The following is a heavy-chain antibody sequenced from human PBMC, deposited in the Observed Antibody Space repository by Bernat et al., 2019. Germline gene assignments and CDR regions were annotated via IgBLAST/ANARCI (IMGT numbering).Heavy chain of an antibody. CDR2: ISGSGGST. J-gene: IGHJ6*02. Sequence: EVQLLESGGGLVQPGGSLRLPCAASGFIFSSYAMSWVRQAPGKGLEWVSAISGSGGSTYYADSVKGRFTISRDNSKNTLYLQMNSLRAEDTAVYYCAKPSSTRNYGMDVWGQGTTVTVSS. CDR3: AKPSSTRNYGMDV. CDR1: GFIFSSYA. V-gene: IGHV3-23*01. D-gene: IGHD2-2*01.